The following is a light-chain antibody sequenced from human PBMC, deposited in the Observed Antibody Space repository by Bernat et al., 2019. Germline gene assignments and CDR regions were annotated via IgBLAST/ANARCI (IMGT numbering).Light chain of an antibody. CDR1: QSLLQSNGYNY. J-gene: IGKJ5*01. Sequence: DIVITQSPLSLPVTPGEPASIACRSSQSLLQSNGYNYLHWYLQKPGQSPQLLIYLRSIRASGVPDRFSGSGSGTDFTLKISRVEAEDVGLYYCMQAIPAPISFGQGTRLDIK. CDR2: LRS. CDR3: MQAIPAPIS. V-gene: IGKV2-28*01.